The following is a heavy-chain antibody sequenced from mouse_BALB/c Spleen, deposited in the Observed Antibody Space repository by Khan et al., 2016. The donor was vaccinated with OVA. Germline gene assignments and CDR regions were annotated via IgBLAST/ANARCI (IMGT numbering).Heavy chain of an antibody. CDR1: GYTFTNYG. J-gene: IGHJ1*01. D-gene: IGHD6-2*01. Sequence: QIQLVQSGPELKKPGETVKISCKVSGYTFTNYGMNWVKQPPGKGLKWMGWINTYTGEPTYADDFKGRFVFPLETSASTAFLQISNLKNEDMTTYFCARISSCWYSDVWGAGTTVTVSS. CDR3: ARISSCWYSDV. V-gene: IGHV9-1*02. CDR2: INTYTGEP.